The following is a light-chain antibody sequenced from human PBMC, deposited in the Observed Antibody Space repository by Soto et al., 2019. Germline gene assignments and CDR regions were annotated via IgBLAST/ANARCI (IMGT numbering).Light chain of an antibody. V-gene: IGKV3-15*01. Sequence: EIVMTQSPATLSVSPGATATLSCRASQSVSTDLAWYQQKPGQVPRVLIYGASTRATGIPARFSGSGSGTDFTLTISSLQSEDFAIYYCQQYNIWPYTFGQGTRLEIK. CDR1: QSVSTD. J-gene: IGKJ5*01. CDR2: GAS. CDR3: QQYNIWPYT.